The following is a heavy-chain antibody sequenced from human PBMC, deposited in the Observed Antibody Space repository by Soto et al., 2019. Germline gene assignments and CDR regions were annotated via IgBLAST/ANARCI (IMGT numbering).Heavy chain of an antibody. CDR3: AKGAITYYDFWSGYTAYGMDV. CDR1: GFTFSSYA. Sequence: GGSLSLSCAASGFTFSSYAMSWVRQAPGKGLEWVSAISGSGGSTYYADSVKGRFTISRDNSKNTLYLQMNSLRAEDTAVYYCAKGAITYYDFWSGYTAYGMDVWGQGTTVTVSS. CDR2: ISGSGGST. J-gene: IGHJ6*02. V-gene: IGHV3-23*01. D-gene: IGHD3-3*01.